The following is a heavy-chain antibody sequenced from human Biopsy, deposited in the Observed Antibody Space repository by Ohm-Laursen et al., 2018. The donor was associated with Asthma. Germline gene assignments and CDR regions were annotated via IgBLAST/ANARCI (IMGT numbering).Heavy chain of an antibody. J-gene: IGHJ4*02. V-gene: IGHV3-30*18. Sequence: SLRLSCAASGFVFRSHAMHWVRQAPGKGLEWVAVVSYDGGVVHYADSMKGRFTISRDNAKSTLYLQMNRLRTDDTAVYFCAKRRGYSDLADFDHWGQGTLVTVSS. CDR2: VSYDGGVV. CDR1: GFVFRSHA. CDR3: AKRRGYSDLADFDH. D-gene: IGHD3-3*01.